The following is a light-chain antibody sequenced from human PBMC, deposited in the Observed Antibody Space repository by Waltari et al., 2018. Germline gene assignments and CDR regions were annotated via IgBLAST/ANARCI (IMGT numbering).Light chain of an antibody. Sequence: EIVMTQSPATLSVSPGERATLSCRASQSVDGNLAWFQQKPGQAPRLLIYGVSTRASGVPARFRAGESGTDFTLTISSLQSEDSAVYYCQQYNNWPRTFGQGTKVEIK. V-gene: IGKV3-15*01. CDR2: GVS. J-gene: IGKJ1*01. CDR3: QQYNNWPRT. CDR1: QSVDGN.